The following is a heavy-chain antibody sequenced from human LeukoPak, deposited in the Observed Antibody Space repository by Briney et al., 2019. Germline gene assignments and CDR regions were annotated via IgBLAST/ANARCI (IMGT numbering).Heavy chain of an antibody. V-gene: IGHV3-23*01. D-gene: IGHD6-19*01. CDR1: GFTFSSYA. J-gene: IGHJ4*02. CDR3: AKDRSLAVDQFDY. CDR2: ISGSGGST. Sequence: GGSLRLSCAASGFTFSSYAMSWVRQAPGKGLGWVSAISGSGGSTYYADSVKGRFTISGDNSKNTLYLQMNSLRAEDTAVYYCAKDRSLAVDQFDYWGQGTLVTVSS.